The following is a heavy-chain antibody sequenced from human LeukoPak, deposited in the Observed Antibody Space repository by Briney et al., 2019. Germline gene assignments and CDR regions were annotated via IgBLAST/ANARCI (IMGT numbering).Heavy chain of an antibody. V-gene: IGHV1-46*01. J-gene: IGHJ4*02. Sequence: ASVTVSCKASGYTFTSYYMHWVRQAPGQGLEWMGLINPSGGSTSYAQKFQGRVTMTRDTSTSTVYMELSSLRSEDTAVYYCARGTTSGFGEEIKYDYWGQGTLVTVSS. CDR1: GYTFTSYY. CDR2: INPSGGST. CDR3: ARGTTSGFGEEIKYDY. D-gene: IGHD3-10*01.